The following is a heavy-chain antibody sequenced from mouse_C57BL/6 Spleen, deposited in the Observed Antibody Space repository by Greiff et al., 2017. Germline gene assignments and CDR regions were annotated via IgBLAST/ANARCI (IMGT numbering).Heavy chain of an antibody. CDR1: GYTFTSYW. D-gene: IGHD2-4*01. CDR2: IHPNSGST. V-gene: IGHV1-64*01. CDR3: ARRDYDYDEAWFAY. J-gene: IGHJ3*01. Sequence: QVQLQQPGAELVKPGASVKLSCKASGYTFTSYWMHWVKQRPGQGLEWIGMIHPNSGSTNYNEKFKSKATLTVDKSSSTAYMQLSSLTSEDSAVYYCARRDYDYDEAWFAYWGQGTLVTVS.